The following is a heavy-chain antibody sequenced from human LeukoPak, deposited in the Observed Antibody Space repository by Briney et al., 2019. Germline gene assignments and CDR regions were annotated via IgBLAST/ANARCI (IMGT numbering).Heavy chain of an antibody. V-gene: IGHV1-18*01. D-gene: IGHD3-10*01. J-gene: IGHJ4*02. CDR1: GYTFTNYG. CDR3: AREWGADSGGYYEDY. Sequence: GASVKVSCKASGYTFTNYGINWVRQAPGQGLEWMGYVSPYNGNTRNAQRLQGRVTMTTDTSTSTAYMELRSLRSDDTAVYYCAREWGADSGGYYEDYWGQGTLVTVSS. CDR2: VSPYNGNT.